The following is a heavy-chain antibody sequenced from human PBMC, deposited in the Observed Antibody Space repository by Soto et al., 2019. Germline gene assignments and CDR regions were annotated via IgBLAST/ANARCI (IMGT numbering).Heavy chain of an antibody. CDR3: AGGFTTGYSYGMDV. Sequence: GGSLRLSCASSGVTCSSYAMHLVRQAPGKGLEWVAVISYDGSNKYYADSVKGRFTISRDNSKNTLYLQMNSLRAEDTAVYYCAGGFTTGYSYGMDVWGQGTTVTVSS. D-gene: IGHD1-26*01. V-gene: IGHV3-30-3*01. CDR2: ISYDGSNK. J-gene: IGHJ6*02. CDR1: GVTCSSYA.